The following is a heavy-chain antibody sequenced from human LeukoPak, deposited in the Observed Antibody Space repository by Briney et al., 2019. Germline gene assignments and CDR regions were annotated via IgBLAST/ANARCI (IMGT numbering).Heavy chain of an antibody. V-gene: IGHV3-33*01. CDR2: IWYDGSNK. Sequence: GRSLRLSCAASGFTFSSYGMHWVRQAPGKGLEWVAVIWYDGSNKYYADSVKGRFTISRDNSKNTLYLQMNSLRAEDTAVYYCARDPVGYSSSVWYFDCWGQGTLVTVSS. CDR3: ARDPVGYSSSVWYFDC. D-gene: IGHD5-18*01. CDR1: GFTFSSYG. J-gene: IGHJ4*02.